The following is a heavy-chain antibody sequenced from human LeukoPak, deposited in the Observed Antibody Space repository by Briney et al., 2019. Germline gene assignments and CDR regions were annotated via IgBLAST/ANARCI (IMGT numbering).Heavy chain of an antibody. CDR3: ARGVRYNSTPEY. V-gene: IGHV4-39*07. CDR2: IYYSGST. J-gene: IGHJ4*02. D-gene: IGHD6-13*01. CDR1: GGSISSSSYY. Sequence: SETLSLTCTVSGGSISSSSYYWGWIRQPPGKGLEWIGSIYYSGSTNYNPSLKSRVTISVDTSRNQFSLKLSSVTAADTAVYYCARGVRYNSTPEYWGQGTLVTVSS.